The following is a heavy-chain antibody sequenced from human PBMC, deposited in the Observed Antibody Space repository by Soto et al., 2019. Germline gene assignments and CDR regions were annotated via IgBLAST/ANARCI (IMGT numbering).Heavy chain of an antibody. D-gene: IGHD3-9*01. J-gene: IGHJ6*02. CDR1: GFTFSSYA. CDR3: ANDYDILTGADYYYYGMDV. V-gene: IGHV3-23*01. Sequence: PGGSLRLSCAASGFTFSSYAMSWVRQAPGKGLEWVSAISGSGGSTYYADSMKGRFTISRDNSKNTLYLQMNSLRAEDTAVYYCANDYDILTGADYYYYGMDVWGQGTTVTVSS. CDR2: ISGSGGST.